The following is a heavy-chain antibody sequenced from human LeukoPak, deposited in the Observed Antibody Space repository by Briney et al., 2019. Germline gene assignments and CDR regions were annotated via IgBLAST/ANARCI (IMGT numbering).Heavy chain of an antibody. CDR3: ARGKQLSLYYFDY. J-gene: IGHJ4*02. V-gene: IGHV3-53*01. Sequence: GGSLRLSCAASGFTVSSNYMSWVRQAPGKGLEWVSVIYSGGSTYYADSVKGRFTISRDNSKNTLYLQMNSLRAEDTAVYYCARGKQLSLYYFDYWGQGTLVTVSS. D-gene: IGHD5-18*01. CDR2: IYSGGST. CDR1: GFTVSSNY.